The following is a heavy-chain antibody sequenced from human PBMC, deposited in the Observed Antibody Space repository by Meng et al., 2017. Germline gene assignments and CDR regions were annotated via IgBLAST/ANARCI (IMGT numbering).Heavy chain of an antibody. CDR3: ARDSIEWELLNGLDAFDI. CDR1: GFTFSSYG. J-gene: IGHJ3*02. V-gene: IGHV3-30*19. Sequence: GESLKISCAASGFTFSSYGMHWVRQAPGKGLEWVAVISYDGSNKYYADSVKGRFTISRDNSKNTLYLQMNSLRAEDTAVYYCARDSIEWELLNGLDAFDIWGQGTMVTVSS. D-gene: IGHD1-26*01. CDR2: ISYDGSNK.